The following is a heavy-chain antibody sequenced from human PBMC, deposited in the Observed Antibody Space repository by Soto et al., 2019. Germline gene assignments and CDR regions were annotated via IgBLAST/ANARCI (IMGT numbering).Heavy chain of an antibody. CDR2: INPNSGVT. V-gene: IGHV1-2*04. CDR1: GYIFTGYY. D-gene: IGHD2-15*01. J-gene: IGHJ2*01. Sequence: ASVKVSCKASGYIFTGYYLHWVRQAPGQGLEWMGWINPNSGVTNYAQKFQGWVTMTRDTSISTAYMELRRLKSDDTAVYYCARNGYCSGGSCSPPWVVDYWYFDLWGRGTLVTVSS. CDR3: ARNGYCSGGSCSPPWVVDYWYFDL.